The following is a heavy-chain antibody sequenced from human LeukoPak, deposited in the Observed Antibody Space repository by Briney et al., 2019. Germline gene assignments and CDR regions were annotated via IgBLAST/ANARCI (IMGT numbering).Heavy chain of an antibody. CDR3: ARGGESGYDT. CDR1: GGSISSSSNC. Sequence: SETLSLTCTVSGGSISSSSNCWGWIRQPPGKGLEWIGTIYSTGNTYYNPSLKSRLTISVDTSKNQFSLKLSSVTAADTAVYYCARGGESGYDTWGQGSLVTVSS. D-gene: IGHD5-12*01. J-gene: IGHJ5*02. CDR2: IYSTGNT. V-gene: IGHV4-39*01.